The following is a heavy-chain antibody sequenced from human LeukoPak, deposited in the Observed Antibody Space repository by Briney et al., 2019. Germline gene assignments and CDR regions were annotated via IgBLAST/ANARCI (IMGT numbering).Heavy chain of an antibody. CDR1: GYSISSGYY. CDR2: IYHSGST. V-gene: IGHV4-38-2*02. Sequence: PSETLSLTCTVSGYSISSGYYWGWIRQPPGKGLEWIGSIYHSGSTYYNPSLKSRVTISVDTSKNQFSLKLSSVTAADTAVYYCARVRYFDWLHNWFDPWGQGTLVTVSS. CDR3: ARVRYFDWLHNWFDP. D-gene: IGHD3-9*01. J-gene: IGHJ5*02.